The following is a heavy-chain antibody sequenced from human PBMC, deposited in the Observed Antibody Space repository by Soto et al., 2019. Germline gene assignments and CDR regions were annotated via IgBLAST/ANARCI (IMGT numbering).Heavy chain of an antibody. J-gene: IGHJ5*02. CDR3: ARDTNSLDP. Sequence: PSETLSLTCSVTNYPINGGFFWGWIRQPPGKGLEWIGSIFHTGDTYYNPSLRSRITMSVDTARNQFSLKLTSLTAADSAVYYCARDTNSLDPWGQGTLVTGSS. CDR1: NYPINGGFF. D-gene: IGHD3-16*01. CDR2: IFHTGDT. V-gene: IGHV4-38-2*02.